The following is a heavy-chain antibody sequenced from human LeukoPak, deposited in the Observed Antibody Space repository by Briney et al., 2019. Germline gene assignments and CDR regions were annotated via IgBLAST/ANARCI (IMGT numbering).Heavy chain of an antibody. CDR1: GGSMSPYH. V-gene: IGHV4-59*08. J-gene: IGHJ6*02. CDR3: ARGYGSSRYYYYYGMDV. D-gene: IGHD6-13*01. CDR2: IYYSGST. Sequence: SETLSLTCTVSGGSMSPYHWGWIRQPPGKGLEWTGYIYYSGSTNYNPSLNSRVTISVDTSKNQFSLRLSSVTAADTAVYYCARGYGSSRYYYYYGMDVWGQGTTVTVSS.